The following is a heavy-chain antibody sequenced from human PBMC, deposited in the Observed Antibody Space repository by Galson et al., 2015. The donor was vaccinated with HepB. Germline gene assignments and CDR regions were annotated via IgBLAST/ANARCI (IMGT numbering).Heavy chain of an antibody. D-gene: IGHD3-22*01. CDR3: AKTDQGAMIVVGYFDY. CDR1: GFTFTNFA. CDR2: ISGSGAST. Sequence: SLRLSCAASGFTFTNFAMTWVRQAPGKGLEWVSAISGSGASTYYADSVKGRFTISRDNSKSTLYLQMNSLRAEDTAVYYCAKTDQGAMIVVGYFDYWGQGTLVTVSS. V-gene: IGHV3-23*01. J-gene: IGHJ4*02.